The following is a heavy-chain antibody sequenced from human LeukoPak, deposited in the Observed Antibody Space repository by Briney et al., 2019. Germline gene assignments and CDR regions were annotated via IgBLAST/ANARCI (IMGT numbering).Heavy chain of an antibody. Sequence: GGSLRLSCAASGFTFSSYWMHWVRQAPGKGLVWVSHIHSGGTTTSYADFVKGRFTISRDNAKNTLYLQMDSLRADDTAVYYCARDTGYTYGVWGQGTTVTVSS. J-gene: IGHJ6*02. V-gene: IGHV3-74*01. D-gene: IGHD5-18*01. CDR2: IHSGGTTT. CDR1: GFTFSSYW. CDR3: ARDTGYTYGV.